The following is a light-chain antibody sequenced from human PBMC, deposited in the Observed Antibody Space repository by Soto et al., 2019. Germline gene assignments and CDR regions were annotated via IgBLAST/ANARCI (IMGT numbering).Light chain of an antibody. CDR2: DAS. J-gene: IGKJ2*01. Sequence: EIVLTQSPATLSLSPGERATLSCRVSQSVSNYLAWYQQKPGQAPRLLIYDASNRATGIPARFSGSGSGTDFTLTISSLEPEDFAVYYCQQRSNWPPGYTFGQGTKLEIK. CDR3: QQRSNWPPGYT. CDR1: QSVSNY. V-gene: IGKV3-11*01.